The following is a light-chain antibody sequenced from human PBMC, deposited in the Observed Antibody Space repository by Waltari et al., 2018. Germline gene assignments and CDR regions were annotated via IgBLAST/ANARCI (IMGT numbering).Light chain of an antibody. Sequence: DIQMTQSPSSLSASVGDRITITCRASESIGRYLNWYQQRPGKAPKLLIYAASNLQSGAPSRFSGSGPGTAFTLTISCLQSEDFAIYYCQQYYSNPATFGQGTKVEIK. CDR3: QQYYSNPAT. V-gene: IGKV1-39*01. CDR2: AAS. J-gene: IGKJ1*01. CDR1: ESIGRY.